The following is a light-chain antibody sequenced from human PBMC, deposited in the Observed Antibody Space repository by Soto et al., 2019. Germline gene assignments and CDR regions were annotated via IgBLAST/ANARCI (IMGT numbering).Light chain of an antibody. CDR1: SSDVGGYNY. CDR2: EVS. J-gene: IGLJ1*01. CDR3: CLYIGATTYV. V-gene: IGLV2-14*01. Sequence: QSALTQPASVSGSPGQSISISCTGTSSDVGGYNYVSWYQQHPGKAPKLMIYEVSNRPSGVSNRFSGSKSGNTASLTISGLQAEDEADYYCCLYIGATTYVFGTGTNVTVL.